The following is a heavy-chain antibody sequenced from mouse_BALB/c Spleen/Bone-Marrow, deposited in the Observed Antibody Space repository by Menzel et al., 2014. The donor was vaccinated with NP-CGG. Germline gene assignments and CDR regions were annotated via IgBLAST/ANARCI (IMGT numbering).Heavy chain of an antibody. CDR1: GFTFSNYW. D-gene: IGHD2-4*01. Sequence: EVKLVESGGGLVQPGGSMKLSCVASGFTFSNYWMNWVRQSPEKGLEWVAEIKLKSNNYATHYAESVKGRFTISRDDSKSSVYLQMSNLRAEDTGIYYRTRLDYDWFAYWGQGTLVTVSA. CDR3: TRLDYDWFAY. CDR2: IKLKSNNYAT. V-gene: IGHV6-6*02. J-gene: IGHJ3*01.